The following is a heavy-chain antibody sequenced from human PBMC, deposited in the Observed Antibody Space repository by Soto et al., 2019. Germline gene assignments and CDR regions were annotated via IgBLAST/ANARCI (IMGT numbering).Heavy chain of an antibody. D-gene: IGHD3-10*01. J-gene: IGHJ4*02. CDR2: INTSGGST. Sequence: QVQLVQSGAEVKKPGASVKVSCKASGYTFTSYYMHWVRQAPGQGLEWMGIINTSGGSTSYAQKFQGIVTMTRDTSTSTVYMELSSLRSEDTAVYYCARDRAPFTMVRGVIPPGDYWGQGTLFTVSS. CDR3: ARDRAPFTMVRGVIPPGDY. V-gene: IGHV1-46*01. CDR1: GYTFTSYY.